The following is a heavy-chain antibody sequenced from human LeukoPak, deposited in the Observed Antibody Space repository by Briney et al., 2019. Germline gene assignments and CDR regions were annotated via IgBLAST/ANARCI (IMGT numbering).Heavy chain of an antibody. J-gene: IGHJ4*02. Sequence: GGSLRLSCKASGFTFGSHWMAWVRQAPGEEPQWVATVNKGGSDDYHLDSVKGRFAISRDNTNNFLYLQMNNLRVDDTAVYYCARERGGLWFGETNPGYDYWGQGTLVVVSS. V-gene: IGHV3-7*05. CDR3: ARERGGLWFGETNPGYDY. CDR1: GFTFGSHW. D-gene: IGHD3-10*01. CDR2: VNKGGSDD.